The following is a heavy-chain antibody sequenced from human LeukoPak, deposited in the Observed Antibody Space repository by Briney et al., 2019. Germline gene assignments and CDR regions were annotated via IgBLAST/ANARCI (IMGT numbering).Heavy chain of an antibody. D-gene: IGHD6-19*01. V-gene: IGHV3-74*01. CDR3: ARGLYGYSSGRRYYFDY. J-gene: IGHJ4*02. CDR2: INMEGRRT. Sequence: PGGSLRLSCAPSGFTFSSHWMHWVRPAPGKGLVWVSSINMEGRRTSYAASVKGRSTTSRDNAKNPLYLPMNSLSAEVTPLHCCARGLYGYSSGRRYYFDYWGQGTLVTVSS. CDR1: GFTFSSHW.